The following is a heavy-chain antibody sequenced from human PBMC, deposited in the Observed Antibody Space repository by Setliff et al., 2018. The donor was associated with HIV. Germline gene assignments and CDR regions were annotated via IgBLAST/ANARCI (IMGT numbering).Heavy chain of an antibody. V-gene: IGHV3-23*01. CDR1: GFDFSSHA. CDR3: AKRLAGSNTCYHFDT. CDR2: ISGHTINV. Sequence: PGGSLRLSCAASGFDFSSHAMSWVRQAPGKGLEWLSVISGHTINVYYADSVKGRFTISRDNSKNTLYLQLNSLSAEDTAIYYCAKRLAGSNTCYHFDTWGQGTLVTVSS. D-gene: IGHD2-2*01. J-gene: IGHJ4*02.